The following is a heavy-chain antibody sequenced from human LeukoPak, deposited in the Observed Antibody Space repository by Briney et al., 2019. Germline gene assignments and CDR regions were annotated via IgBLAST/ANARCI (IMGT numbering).Heavy chain of an antibody. D-gene: IGHD2-2*01. J-gene: IGHJ4*02. Sequence: GASVKVSCKASGGTFSSYAISWVRQAPGQGLEWMGRIIPILGIANYAQKFQGRVTITADKSTSTAYMELSRLRSDDTAVYYCARASVGNVVVPSRYLYFDYWGQGTLVTVSS. CDR2: IIPILGIA. CDR3: ARASVGNVVVPSRYLYFDY. CDR1: GGTFSSYA. V-gene: IGHV1-69*04.